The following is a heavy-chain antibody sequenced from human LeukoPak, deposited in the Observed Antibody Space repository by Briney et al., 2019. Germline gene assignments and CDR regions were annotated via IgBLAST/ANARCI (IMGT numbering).Heavy chain of an antibody. CDR1: GFTFSSYA. Sequence: GGSLRLSCAASGFTFSSYAMSWVRQAPGKGLEWVSAISGSGGSTYYADSVEGRFTISRDNSKNTLYLQMNSLRAEDTAVYYCARKRGIAGAKYYFDYWGQGTLVTVSS. CDR2: ISGSGGST. V-gene: IGHV3-23*01. J-gene: IGHJ4*02. D-gene: IGHD6-13*01. CDR3: ARKRGIAGAKYYFDY.